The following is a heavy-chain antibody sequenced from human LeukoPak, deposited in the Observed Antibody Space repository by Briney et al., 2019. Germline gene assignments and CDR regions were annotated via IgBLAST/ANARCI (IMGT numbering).Heavy chain of an antibody. D-gene: IGHD2-2*01. CDR1: GFTFSSYS. CDR3: ARGGDIVVVPAAMFAFDI. J-gene: IGHJ3*02. V-gene: IGHV3-21*01. Sequence: GGSLRLSCAASGFTFSSYSMNWVRQAPGEGLEWVSSISSSSSYIYYADSVKGRFTISRDNAKNSLYLQMNSLRAEDTAVYYCARGGDIVVVPAAMFAFDIWGQGTMVTVSS. CDR2: ISSSSSYI.